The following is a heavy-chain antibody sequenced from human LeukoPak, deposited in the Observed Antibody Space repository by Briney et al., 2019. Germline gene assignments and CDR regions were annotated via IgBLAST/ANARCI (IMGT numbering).Heavy chain of an antibody. CDR1: GFTFSSYG. D-gene: IGHD3-9*01. Sequence: GGSLRLSCAASGFTFSSYGMHWVRQAPGKGLEWVAVISYDGSNKYYADSVKGRFTISRDNSKNTLYLQMNSLRAEDTAVYYCAKDTDYDISTGSINYWGQGTLVTVSS. J-gene: IGHJ4*02. V-gene: IGHV3-30*18. CDR3: AKDTDYDISTGSINY. CDR2: ISYDGSNK.